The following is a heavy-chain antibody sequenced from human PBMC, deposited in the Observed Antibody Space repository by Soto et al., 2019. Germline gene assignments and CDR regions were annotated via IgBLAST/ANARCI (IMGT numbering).Heavy chain of an antibody. CDR1: DGAISIGGYY. CDR2: IYYSGST. D-gene: IGHD3-22*01. V-gene: IGHV4-31*03. Sequence: SETLSLTCTVSDGAISIGGYYWSWIRQHPGKGLEWIGYIYYSGSTYYNPSLKSRVTISVDTSKHQFSLKLSSVTAADTAVYYCTREWAGVRYYDCGGYQPPEYYGIDVWGQGPTATVSS. CDR3: TREWAGVRYYDCGGYQPPEYYGIDV. J-gene: IGHJ6*02.